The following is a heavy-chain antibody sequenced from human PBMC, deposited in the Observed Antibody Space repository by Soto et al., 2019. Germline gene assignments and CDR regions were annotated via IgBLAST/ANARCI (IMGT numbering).Heavy chain of an antibody. J-gene: IGHJ4*02. CDR2: TYYRSKWYN. CDR1: GDSVSSNSAA. Sequence: SQTLSLTCAIAGDSVSSNSAAWNWIRQSPSRGLEWLGRTYYRSKWYNDYAVSVKSRITINPDTSKNQFSLQLNSVTPEDTAVYYCARERKIGQNIYYFDYWVQGTRVTVSA. D-gene: IGHD3-9*01. CDR3: ARERKIGQNIYYFDY. V-gene: IGHV6-1*01.